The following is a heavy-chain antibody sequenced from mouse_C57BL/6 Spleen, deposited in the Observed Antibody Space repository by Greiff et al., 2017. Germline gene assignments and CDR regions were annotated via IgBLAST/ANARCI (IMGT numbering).Heavy chain of an antibody. D-gene: IGHD4-1*01. J-gene: IGHJ3*01. CDR1: GYTFTDYY. Sequence: QVQLQQSGAELVRPGASVKLSCKASGYTFTDYYINWVKPRPGQGLEWIARIYPGSGNTYYNEKFKGKATLTAEKSSSTAYMQLSSLTSEDSAVYFCARIGNWGAYWGQGTLVTVSA. CDR3: ARIGNWGAY. CDR2: IYPGSGNT. V-gene: IGHV1-76*01.